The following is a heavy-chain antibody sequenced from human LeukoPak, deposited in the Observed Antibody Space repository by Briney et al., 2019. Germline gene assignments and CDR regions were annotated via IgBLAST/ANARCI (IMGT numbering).Heavy chain of an antibody. J-gene: IGHJ5*02. D-gene: IGHD6-13*01. CDR1: GYTFTGYH. Sequence: ASVKVSCKASGYTFTGYHMHWVRQAPGQGLEWMGWINPNSGGTNYAQKFQGRVTMTRDTSISTAYTELSRLRSDDTAVYYCAREEAAAGTSWFDPWGQGTLVTVSS. CDR2: INPNSGGT. CDR3: AREEAAAGTSWFDP. V-gene: IGHV1-2*02.